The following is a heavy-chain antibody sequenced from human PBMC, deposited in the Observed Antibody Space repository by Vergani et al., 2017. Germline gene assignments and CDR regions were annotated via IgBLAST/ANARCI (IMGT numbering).Heavy chain of an antibody. V-gene: IGHV4-30-2*01. D-gene: IGHD3-10*01. Sequence: QLQLQESGSGLVKPSQTLSLTCAVSGGSISSGGYSWSWIRQPPGKGLEWIGYIYHSGSTYYNPSLKSRVTISVDTSKNQFSLKLSSVTAADTAVYYCASTITMVRGVIGVYYYYGMDVWGQGTTVTVSS. J-gene: IGHJ6*02. CDR3: ASTITMVRGVIGVYYYYGMDV. CDR1: GGSISSGGYS. CDR2: IYHSGST.